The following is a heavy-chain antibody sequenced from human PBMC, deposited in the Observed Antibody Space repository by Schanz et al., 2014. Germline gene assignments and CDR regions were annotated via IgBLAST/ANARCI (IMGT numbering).Heavy chain of an antibody. D-gene: IGHD3-10*01. CDR2: INPTGGST. CDR1: GYTFTTYY. V-gene: IGHV1-46*03. J-gene: IGHJ4*02. CDR3: VRAPHYGSGRHLDY. Sequence: QVQLVQSGAEVKKPGASVKVYCKASGYTFTTYYLHWVRQAPGQGLEWMGIINPTGGSTTYAEKFMGRVTMTRDTSTSTVYMELSRLRSEDMAVYYCVRAPHYGSGRHLDYWGQGTLVTVSS.